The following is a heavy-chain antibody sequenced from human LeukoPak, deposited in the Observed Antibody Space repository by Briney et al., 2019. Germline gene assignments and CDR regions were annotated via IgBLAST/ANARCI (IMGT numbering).Heavy chain of an antibody. CDR2: INHSGST. Sequence: SETLSLTCAVYGGSFSGYYWSWIRQPPGKGLEWIGEINHSGSTNYNPSLKSRVTISVDTSKNQFSLKLSSVTAADTAVYYCASRTYNWFDPWGQGSLVTVSS. J-gene: IGHJ5*02. V-gene: IGHV4-34*01. CDR3: ASRTYNWFDP. CDR1: GGSFSGYY. D-gene: IGHD3/OR15-3a*01.